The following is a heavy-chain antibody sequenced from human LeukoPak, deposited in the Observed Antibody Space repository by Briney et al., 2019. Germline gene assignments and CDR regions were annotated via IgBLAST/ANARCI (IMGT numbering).Heavy chain of an antibody. J-gene: IGHJ5*02. CDR2: INHSGST. CDR3: ARVASYYDFWSGYYGHNGFDP. V-gene: IGHV4-34*01. D-gene: IGHD3-3*01. Sequence: PSETLSLTCAVYGGSFSGYYWSWIRQPPGKGLEWIGEINHSGSTNYNPSLKSRVTISVDTSKNQFSLKLSSVTAADTAVYYCARVASYYDFWSGYYGHNGFDPWGQGTLVTVSS. CDR1: GGSFSGYY.